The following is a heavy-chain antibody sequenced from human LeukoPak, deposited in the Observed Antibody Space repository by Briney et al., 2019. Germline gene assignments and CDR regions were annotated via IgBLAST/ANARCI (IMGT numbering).Heavy chain of an antibody. V-gene: IGHV3-48*02. D-gene: IGHD6-13*01. Sequence: PGGSLRLSCAASGFTFSSYAVSWVRQAPGKGLEWVSYISSSSSTIYYADSVKGRFTISRDNAKNSLYLQMNSLRDEDTAVYYCARDRSRGFDYWGQGTLVTVSS. J-gene: IGHJ4*02. CDR1: GFTFSSYA. CDR2: ISSSSSTI. CDR3: ARDRSRGFDY.